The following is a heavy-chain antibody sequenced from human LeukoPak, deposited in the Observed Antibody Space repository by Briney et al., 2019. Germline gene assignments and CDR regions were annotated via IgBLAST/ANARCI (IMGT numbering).Heavy chain of an antibody. CDR1: GFTFSSYG. CDR3: AREGRWLVPPDYYYYMDV. Sequence: GGSLRLSCAASGFTFSSYGMYWVRQAPGKGLEWVAVISYDGSNKYYADPVKGRFTISRDNSKNTLYLQMNSLRAEDTAVYYCAREGRWLVPPDYYYYMDVWGKGTTVTVSS. J-gene: IGHJ6*03. D-gene: IGHD6-19*01. V-gene: IGHV3-30*03. CDR2: ISYDGSNK.